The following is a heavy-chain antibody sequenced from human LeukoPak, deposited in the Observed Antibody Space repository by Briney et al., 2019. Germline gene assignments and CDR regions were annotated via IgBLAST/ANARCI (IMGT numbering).Heavy chain of an antibody. D-gene: IGHD6-19*01. V-gene: IGHV3-23*01. CDR1: GFAFSSQA. Sequence: GSLRPSCAASGFAFSSQAMGWVRQAPGKGLEWVSVISDSGSIIYYADSVKGRFTISRDNSKNTLFLQMNSLRADDTAVYYCAKDARRTSGWYFFDYWGQGTLVTVSS. CDR2: ISDSGSII. J-gene: IGHJ4*02. CDR3: AKDARRTSGWYFFDY.